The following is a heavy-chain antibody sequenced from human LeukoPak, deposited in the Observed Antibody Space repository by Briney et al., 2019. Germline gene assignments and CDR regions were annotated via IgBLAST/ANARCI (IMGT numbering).Heavy chain of an antibody. J-gene: IGHJ3*02. Sequence: GGSLRLSCAASGFTFSSYSMSWVRQAPGKGLEWVSVIYSGGSTYYADSVKGRFTISRDNSKNTLYLQMNSLRAEDTAVYYCARDQRITMTADAFDIWGQGTMVTVSS. CDR1: GFTFSSYS. CDR3: ARDQRITMTADAFDI. CDR2: IYSGGST. V-gene: IGHV3-53*01. D-gene: IGHD3-22*01.